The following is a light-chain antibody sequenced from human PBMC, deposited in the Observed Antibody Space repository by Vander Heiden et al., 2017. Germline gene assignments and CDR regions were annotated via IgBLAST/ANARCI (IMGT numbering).Light chain of an antibody. J-gene: IGKJ5*01. CDR3: QQYNNWPPSIT. Sequence: EIVLTQPPATLSVSPGETATLSCAASQSVSSSNLAWYQHKPGQAPRLLSYGVSTRATGVPARFSGGGSGTEFTLTISSLQSEDFALYYCQQYNNWPPSITFGQGTRLEIK. V-gene: IGKV3-15*01. CDR2: GVS. CDR1: QSVSSSN.